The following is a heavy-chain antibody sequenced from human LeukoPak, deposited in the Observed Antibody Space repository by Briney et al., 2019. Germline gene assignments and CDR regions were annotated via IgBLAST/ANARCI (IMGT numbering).Heavy chain of an antibody. CDR2: ISSSSSYI. J-gene: IGHJ1*01. Sequence: GGSLRLSCAASGFTFSSYSMNWVRQAPGKGLEWVSSISSSSSYIYYADSVKGRFTISRDNAKNSLYLQMNSLRAEDTAVYYCASAGCGGDCDEYFQHWGQGTLVTVSS. CDR3: ASAGCGGDCDEYFQH. D-gene: IGHD2-21*02. CDR1: GFTFSSYS. V-gene: IGHV3-21*01.